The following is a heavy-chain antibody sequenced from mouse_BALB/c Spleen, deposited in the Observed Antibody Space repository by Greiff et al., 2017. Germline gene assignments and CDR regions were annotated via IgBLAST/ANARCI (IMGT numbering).Heavy chain of an antibody. CDR3: ARREGFDY. Sequence: QQSCKASGYTFTSYWMHWVKQRPGQVLEWIGEINPSNGRTNYNEKFKSKATLTVDKSSSTAYMQLSSLTSEDSAVYYCARREGFDYWGQGTTLTVSS. CDR1: GYTFTSYW. V-gene: IGHV1S81*02. J-gene: IGHJ2*01. CDR2: INPSNGRT.